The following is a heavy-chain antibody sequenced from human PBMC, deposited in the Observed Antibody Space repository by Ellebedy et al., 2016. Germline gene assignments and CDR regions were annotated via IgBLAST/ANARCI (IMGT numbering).Heavy chain of an antibody. Sequence: GGSLRLXXAASGFTFSSYWMHWVRQAPGKGLVWVSRIKGDESGIAYADSVKGRFTISRDNAKNSLYLQMNSLRAEDTAVYYCARDRHDVGQFGVDVWGQGTTVTVS. J-gene: IGHJ6*02. CDR2: IKGDESGI. V-gene: IGHV3-74*01. D-gene: IGHD3-16*01. CDR1: GFTFSSYW. CDR3: ARDRHDVGQFGVDV.